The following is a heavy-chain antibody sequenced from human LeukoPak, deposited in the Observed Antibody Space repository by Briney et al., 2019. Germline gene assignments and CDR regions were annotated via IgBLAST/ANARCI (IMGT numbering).Heavy chain of an antibody. V-gene: IGHV3-7*01. CDR2: IKQDGSEK. J-gene: IGHJ4*02. Sequence: GGSLRLSCAASGFTFSSYWMSWVRQAPGKGLEWVANIKQDGSEKYYVDSVKGRFTISRDNAKNSLYLQMNSLRAEDTAVYYCARLYDYVWGSYRYVFDYWGQGTLVTVSS. CDR1: GFTFSSYW. D-gene: IGHD3-16*02. CDR3: ARLYDYVWGSYRYVFDY.